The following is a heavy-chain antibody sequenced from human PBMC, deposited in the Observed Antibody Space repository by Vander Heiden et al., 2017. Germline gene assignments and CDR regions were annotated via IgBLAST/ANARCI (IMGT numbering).Heavy chain of an antibody. Sequence: QVQLVRAGAEEKKPGYSVKGSCKASGGVFNSYAFSWVRQAPGQGLEWMGRIIPIFGTANYAQKFQGRVTITADESTSTAYMELSSLRSEDTAVYFRSSSSGWTQLDYWGQGTLVTVSS. D-gene: IGHD6-19*01. V-gene: IGHV1-69*01. J-gene: IGHJ4*02. CDR1: GGVFNSYA. CDR3: SSSSGWTQLDY. CDR2: IIPIFGTA.